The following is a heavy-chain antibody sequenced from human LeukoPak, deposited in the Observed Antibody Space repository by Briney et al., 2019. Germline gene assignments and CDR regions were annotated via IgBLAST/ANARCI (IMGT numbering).Heavy chain of an antibody. CDR1: GGSFSGYY. J-gene: IGHJ4*02. D-gene: IGHD1-7*01. V-gene: IGHV4-34*01. Sequence: SEALSLTCAVYGGSFSGYYWSWIRQPPGKGLEWIGEINHSGSTNYNPSLKSRVTISVDTSKNQFSLKLSSVTAADTAVYYCARAKMNNWNYFSVERINDYWGQGTLVTVSS. CDR2: INHSGST. CDR3: ARAKMNNWNYFSVERINDY.